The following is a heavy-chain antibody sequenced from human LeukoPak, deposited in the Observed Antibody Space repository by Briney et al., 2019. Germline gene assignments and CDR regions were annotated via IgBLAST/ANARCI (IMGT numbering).Heavy chain of an antibody. CDR3: ASDSYYYYDSSGYYGY. V-gene: IGHV4-39*07. D-gene: IGHD3-22*01. CDR2: IYYSGST. CDR1: GGSISSSSYY. Sequence: SETLSLTCTVSGGSISSSSYYWGWIRQPPGKGLEWIGSIYYSGSTYYNPSLKSRVTISVDTSKNQFSLKLSSVTAADTAVYYCASDSYYYYDSSGYYGYWGQGTLVTVPS. J-gene: IGHJ4*02.